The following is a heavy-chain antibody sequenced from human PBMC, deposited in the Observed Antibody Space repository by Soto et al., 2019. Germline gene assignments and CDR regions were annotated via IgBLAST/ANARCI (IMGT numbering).Heavy chain of an antibody. Sequence: QVQLVQSGAEVQKPGSSVKVSSKASGGTFSSYAISWVRQAPGQGLEWMGGIIPIFGTANYAQKFQGRVTITADKSTSTAYMELSSLRSEDTAVYYCATQRALTTVTTGDFDYWGQGTLVTVSS. CDR3: ATQRALTTVTTGDFDY. CDR2: IIPIFGTA. D-gene: IGHD4-4*01. V-gene: IGHV1-69*06. J-gene: IGHJ4*02. CDR1: GGTFSSYA.